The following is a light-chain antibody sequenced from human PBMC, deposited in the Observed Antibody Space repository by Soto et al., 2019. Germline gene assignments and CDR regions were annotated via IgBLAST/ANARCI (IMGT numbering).Light chain of an antibody. J-gene: IGKJ5*01. V-gene: IGKV1-39*01. CDR1: QNMSSY. Sequence: DIQMTQSPSSLSASVGDRVTITCRASQNMSSYLNWYQQKPETAPKLLIYAASGLQSGVPSRFSASGSGTDFTLTISNLQPEDFAIYYCQQSYNTPITFGQGTRLEIK. CDR2: AAS. CDR3: QQSYNTPIT.